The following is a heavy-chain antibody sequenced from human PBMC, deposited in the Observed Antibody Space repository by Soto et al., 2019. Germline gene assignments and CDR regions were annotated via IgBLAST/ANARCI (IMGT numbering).Heavy chain of an antibody. D-gene: IGHD3-22*01. CDR3: GREDSSGYYHFDD. V-gene: IGHV3-30-3*01. CDR2: ISYDGSNK. J-gene: IGHJ4*02. Sequence: PGGSLRLSCAASGFTFSSYAMHWVRQAPGKGLGWVAVISYDGSNKYYADSVKGRFTISRDNSKNTLYLQMNSLRAEDTAVYYCGREDSSGYYHFDDWGQGTL. CDR1: GFTFSSYA.